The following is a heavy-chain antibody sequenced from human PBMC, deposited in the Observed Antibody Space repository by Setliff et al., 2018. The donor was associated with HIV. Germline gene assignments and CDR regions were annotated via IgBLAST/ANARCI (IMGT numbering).Heavy chain of an antibody. J-gene: IGHJ3*02. V-gene: IGHV3-23*01. CDR1: GFTFSNFA. CDR3: ARAGGSLTGNAFDI. Sequence: GGSLRLSCAASGFTFSNFAMSWVRQAPGKGLEWVSAISGSADSTNYADSVKGRFTISRDNSKNTLYLQMNSLRAEDTAVYYCARAGGSLTGNAFDIWGQGTMVTVSS. D-gene: IGHD2-15*01. CDR2: ISGSADST.